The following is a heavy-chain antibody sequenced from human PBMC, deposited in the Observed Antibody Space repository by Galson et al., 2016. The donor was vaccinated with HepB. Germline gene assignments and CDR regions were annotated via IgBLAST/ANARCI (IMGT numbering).Heavy chain of an antibody. CDR1: GGSISSANYF. V-gene: IGHV4-31*03. J-gene: IGHJ3*02. Sequence: TLSLTCTVSGGSISSANYFWSWIRQHPGKGPEWIAYIRSSGDSYYNPSLKSRVTISVDTSKSQFSLNLNSVTAADAGVYYCAREVIAPMDSDAFDIWGQGTMVTVSS. CDR2: IRSSGDS. D-gene: IGHD3-10*01. CDR3: AREVIAPMDSDAFDI.